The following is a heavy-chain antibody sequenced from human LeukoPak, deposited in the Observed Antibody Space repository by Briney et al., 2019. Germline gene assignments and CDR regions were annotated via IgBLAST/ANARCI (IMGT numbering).Heavy chain of an antibody. J-gene: IGHJ3*01. CDR2: ISGSGGST. V-gene: IGHV3-23*01. Sequence: GGSLRLSCAASGLTFRRYAMSWVHQAPGKGLEWVSTISGSGGSTYYADSVKGRFTISRDNSKNTLYLQMNSLRAEDTAVYYCANYMTTVTTSAFDVWGQGTTVTVSS. CDR1: GLTFRRYA. CDR3: ANYMTTVTTSAFDV. D-gene: IGHD4-17*01.